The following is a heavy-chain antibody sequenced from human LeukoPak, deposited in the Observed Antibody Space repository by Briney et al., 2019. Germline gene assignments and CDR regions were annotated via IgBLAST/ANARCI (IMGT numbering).Heavy chain of an antibody. D-gene: IGHD5-24*01. CDR2: IYTIGST. Sequence: SSETLSLTCTVSGGSISSYFWSWIRQPAGKRLEWIGRIYTIGSTNYNPSLKSRVIMSVDTSKNQFSLKLSSVTAADTAVYYCARDSGGYNLYFDLWGRGTLVTVSS. CDR1: GGSISSYF. CDR3: ARDSGGYNLYFDL. J-gene: IGHJ2*01. V-gene: IGHV4-4*07.